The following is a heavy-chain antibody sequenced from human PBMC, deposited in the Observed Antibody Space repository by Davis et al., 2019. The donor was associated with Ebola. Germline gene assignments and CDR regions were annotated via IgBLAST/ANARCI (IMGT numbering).Heavy chain of an antibody. V-gene: IGHV1-18*01. D-gene: IGHD6-13*01. CDR3: AREAPYSSSWYNWFDP. CDR1: RYTLTSYG. J-gene: IGHJ5*02. Sequence: AASVTVSCKASRYTLTSYGIRWVRQAPGQGLEWMGWISAYNGNTNYAQKLQGRVTMTTDTSTNTAYMELRSLRSDDTAVYYCAREAPYSSSWYNWFDPWGQGTLVTVSS. CDR2: ISAYNGNT.